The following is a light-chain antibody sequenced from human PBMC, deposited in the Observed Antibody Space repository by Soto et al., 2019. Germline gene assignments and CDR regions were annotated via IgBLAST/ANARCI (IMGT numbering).Light chain of an antibody. CDR1: HPININ. Sequence: DIQMTQSPSSLSASVGDRVTITCRASHPININLVWFQQKPGKAPKSLIYAATNLQSGVPSRFSGSGGGTDFSLTISSLQPEDFATYYCQQYNNYPWTFGQGTKVEIK. J-gene: IGKJ1*01. CDR2: AAT. CDR3: QQYNNYPWT. V-gene: IGKV1-16*01.